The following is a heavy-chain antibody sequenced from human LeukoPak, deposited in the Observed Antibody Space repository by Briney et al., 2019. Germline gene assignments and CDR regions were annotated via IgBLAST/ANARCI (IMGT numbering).Heavy chain of an antibody. CDR1: GGTFSNIV. J-gene: IGHJ4*02. Sequence: ASVKVSCKASGGTFSNIVISWVRQAPGQGLEWMGIINPSGGSTSYAQKFQGRVTMTRDMSTSTVYMELSSLRSEDTAVYYCARELHYYDSSGYPQGYWGQGTLVTVPS. CDR3: ARELHYYDSSGYPQGY. D-gene: IGHD3-22*01. V-gene: IGHV1-46*01. CDR2: INPSGGST.